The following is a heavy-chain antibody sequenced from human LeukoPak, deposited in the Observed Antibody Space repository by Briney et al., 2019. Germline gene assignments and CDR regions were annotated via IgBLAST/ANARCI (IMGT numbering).Heavy chain of an antibody. CDR2: INHIVST. D-gene: IGHD1-26*01. CDR3: ARGRDGSYYAYFDY. Sequence: SETLSLTCAAYGGSFSGYYWSWLRQPPGKGLEWIGEINHIVSTNYNPSLKSRVTISVDTSKNQFSLKLSSVTAADTAVYYCARGRDGSYYAYFDYWGQGTLVTVSS. J-gene: IGHJ4*02. CDR1: GGSFSGYY. V-gene: IGHV4-34*01.